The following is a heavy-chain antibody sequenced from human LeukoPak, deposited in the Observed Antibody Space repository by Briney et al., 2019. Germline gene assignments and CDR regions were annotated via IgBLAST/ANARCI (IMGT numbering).Heavy chain of an antibody. CDR2: MSYDGSSK. D-gene: IGHD2-2*01. Sequence: PGRSLRLSCAASGFTFSSYGMHWVRQAPGKGLEWVAVMSYDGSSKYYADSVKGRFTISRDNSKNTLYLQMNSLRAEDTAVYYCAKDGLGYCGGTPCYGFDYWGQGTLVTVSS. J-gene: IGHJ4*02. V-gene: IGHV3-30*18. CDR3: AKDGLGYCGGTPCYGFDY. CDR1: GFTFSSYG.